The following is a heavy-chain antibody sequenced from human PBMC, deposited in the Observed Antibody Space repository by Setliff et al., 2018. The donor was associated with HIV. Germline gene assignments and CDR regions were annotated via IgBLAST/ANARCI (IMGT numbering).Heavy chain of an antibody. CDR1: GLTFSTYD. CDR3: AKDREWGSSWSFYFDY. D-gene: IGHD6-13*01. Sequence: GGSLRLSCAASGLTFSTYDMTWVRQAPGKGLEWVSAISRSGGSSYYADSVKGRFTISRDNSKNTLYLQMNSLRAEDTAVYYCAKDREWGSSWSFYFDYWGQGTLVTVSS. V-gene: IGHV3-23*01. J-gene: IGHJ4*02. CDR2: ISRSGGSS.